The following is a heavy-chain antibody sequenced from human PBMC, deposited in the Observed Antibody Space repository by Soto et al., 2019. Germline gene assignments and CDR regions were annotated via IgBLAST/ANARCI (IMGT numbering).Heavy chain of an antibody. V-gene: IGHV4-39*01. CDR2: IYYSGTT. CDR1: GGSISSSTYY. CDR3: ARVHVPSFDY. Sequence: SETLSLTCTVSGGSISSSTYYWGWIRQPPGKGLEWIGSIYYSGTTYYNPSLKSRVTIPIDTSKNQFSLKLSSVTAADTAVYYCARVHVPSFDYWGQGTLVTVSS. J-gene: IGHJ4*02. D-gene: IGHD1-1*01.